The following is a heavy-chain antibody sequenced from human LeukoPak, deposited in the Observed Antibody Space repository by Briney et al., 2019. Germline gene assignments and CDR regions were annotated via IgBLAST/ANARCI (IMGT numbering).Heavy chain of an antibody. V-gene: IGHV3-21*04. J-gene: IGHJ3*02. D-gene: IGHD3-16*01. CDR1: GFTFSSYS. CDR2: ISSSSSYI. CDR3: ARDDRESTPVGYWGSYNAFDI. Sequence: GGSLRLSCAASGFTFSSYSMNWVRQAPGKGLEWVSSISSSSSYIYYADSVKGRFTISRDNAKNSLYLQMNSLRAEDTAVYYCARDDRESTPVGYWGSYNAFDIWGQGTMVTVSS.